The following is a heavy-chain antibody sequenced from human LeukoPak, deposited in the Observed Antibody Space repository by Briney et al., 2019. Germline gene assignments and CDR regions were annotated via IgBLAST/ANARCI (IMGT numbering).Heavy chain of an antibody. J-gene: IGHJ4*02. V-gene: IGHV1-8*01. D-gene: IGHD6-19*01. CDR3: ARVGAVARDPFDY. Sequence: EASVKVSCKTSGYTFTSTDINWVRQATGQGLEWVGWMNPSDGNTGYAQEFQGRVTMTTDTSTSTAYMELRSLRSDDTAVYYCARVGAVARDPFDYWGQGTLFTVSS. CDR1: GYTFTSTD. CDR2: MNPSDGNT.